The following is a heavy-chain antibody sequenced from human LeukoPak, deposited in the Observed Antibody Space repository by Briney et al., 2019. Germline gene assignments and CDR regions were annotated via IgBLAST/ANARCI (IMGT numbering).Heavy chain of an antibody. V-gene: IGHV3-30-3*01. CDR3: AREYGDYSAFDY. CDR2: ISYDGSNK. CDR1: GFTFSSYA. Sequence: GGSLRLSCAASGFTFSSYAMHWVRQAPGKGLEWVAVISYDGSNKYYADSVKGRFTISRDNSKNTLYLQMNSLRAEDTAVYYCAREYGDYSAFDYWGQGTLVTVSS. J-gene: IGHJ4*02. D-gene: IGHD4-17*01.